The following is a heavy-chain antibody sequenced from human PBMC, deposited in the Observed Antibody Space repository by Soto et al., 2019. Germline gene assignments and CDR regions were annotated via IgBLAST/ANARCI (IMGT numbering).Heavy chain of an antibody. CDR2: ISAYNGNT. Sequence: QVQLVQSGAEVKKPGASVKVSCKASGYTFTSYGISWVRQAPGQGLEWMGWISAYNGNTNYAQKLQGRVTRTTDSSTSTAYMELRSLRSDDTAVYYCARGRQCSSTSCYAHFDYWGQGTLVTVSS. D-gene: IGHD2-2*01. CDR3: ARGRQCSSTSCYAHFDY. J-gene: IGHJ4*02. V-gene: IGHV1-18*01. CDR1: GYTFTSYG.